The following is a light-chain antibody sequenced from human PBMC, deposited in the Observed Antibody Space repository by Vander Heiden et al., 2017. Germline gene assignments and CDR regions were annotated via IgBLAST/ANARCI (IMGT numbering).Light chain of an antibody. CDR1: SLRRYY. V-gene: IGLV3-19*01. CDR3: NSRDTSGNSPYV. J-gene: IGLJ1*01. Sequence: SSDLTQNPALSVAVGQTVRITCQGDSLRRYYASWYQQKPGQAPLLVMFGQGNRPSGIPDRFSGSSSGDTASLTITGAQAEDEADYYCNSRDTSGNSPYVFGTGTKVTVL. CDR2: GQG.